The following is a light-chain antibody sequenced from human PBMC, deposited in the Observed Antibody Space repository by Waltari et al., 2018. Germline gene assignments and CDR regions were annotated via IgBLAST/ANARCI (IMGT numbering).Light chain of an antibody. CDR1: QTITNW. J-gene: IGKJ1*01. Sequence: DIQMTQSPSTLSASVGDRVNITCRASQTITNWVAWYQQKPGKAPELLIYLVSNLQTGVPSRFSGGGSGAEYTLTISSLQADDFATYYCQQYRSYWTFGQGTKVEMK. CDR2: LVS. V-gene: IGKV1-5*03. CDR3: QQYRSYWT.